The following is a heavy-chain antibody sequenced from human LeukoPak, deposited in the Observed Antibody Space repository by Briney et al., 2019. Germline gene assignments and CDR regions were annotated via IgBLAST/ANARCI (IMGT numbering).Heavy chain of an antibody. Sequence: KPSETLSLTCTVSGGSISSYYWSWIRQPPGKGLEWIGYIYYSGSTNYNPSLKSRVTISVDTSKNQFSLKLSSVTAADTAVYYCARYSRYDYVWGSYRYANWFDPWGQGTLVTVSS. CDR1: GGSISSYY. V-gene: IGHV4-59*12. CDR2: IYYSGST. J-gene: IGHJ5*02. D-gene: IGHD3-16*02. CDR3: ARYSRYDYVWGSYRYANWFDP.